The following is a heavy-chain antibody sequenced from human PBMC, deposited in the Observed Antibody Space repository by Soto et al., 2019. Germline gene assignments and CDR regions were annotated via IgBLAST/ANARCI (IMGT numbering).Heavy chain of an antibody. V-gene: IGHV1-18*04. CDR1: GYTFTSYG. Sequence: AASVKVSCKASGYTFTSYGISWVRQAPGQGLEWMGWISAYNGNTNYAQKLQGRVTMTTDTSTSTAYMELRSLRSDDTAVYYCARDDQLELPNYGMDVWGQGTTVTVSS. CDR2: ISAYNGNT. CDR3: ARDDQLELPNYGMDV. D-gene: IGHD1-7*01. J-gene: IGHJ6*02.